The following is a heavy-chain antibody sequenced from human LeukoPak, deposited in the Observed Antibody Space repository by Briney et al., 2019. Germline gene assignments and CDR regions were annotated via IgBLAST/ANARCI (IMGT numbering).Heavy chain of an antibody. D-gene: IGHD5-18*01. CDR1: GGSISSSSYY. J-gene: IGHJ4*02. CDR2: IYYSGST. CDR3: ARRTAMATYYFDY. V-gene: IGHV4-39*07. Sequence: SETLSLTCTVSGGSISSSSYYWGWIRQPPGQGLEWIGSIYYSGSTYYNPSLKSRVSISVDTSKNQFSLKLSSVTAADTAVYYCARRTAMATYYFDYWGQGTLVTVSS.